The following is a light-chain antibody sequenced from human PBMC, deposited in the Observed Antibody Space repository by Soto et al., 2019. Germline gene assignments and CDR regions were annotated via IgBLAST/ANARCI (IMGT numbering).Light chain of an antibody. J-gene: IGKJ1*01. CDR1: QSVSSNY. CDR2: GAS. V-gene: IGKV3-20*01. CDR3: QQYGSSPPWT. Sequence: EIVLTQSPGTLSLSLGESATLSCRASQSVSSNYLAWYQQKPGQAPRLLMYGASRRATGIPDRFSGSGSGKDFTLTISRLESEDFAGYYCQQYGSSPPWTFGQGTKVEIK.